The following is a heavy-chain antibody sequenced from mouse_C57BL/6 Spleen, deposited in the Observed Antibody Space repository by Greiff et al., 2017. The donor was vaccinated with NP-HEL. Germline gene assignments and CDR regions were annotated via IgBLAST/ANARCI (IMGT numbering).Heavy chain of an antibody. D-gene: IGHD1-1*01. J-gene: IGHJ4*01. CDR2: INPNNGGT. Sequence: VQLQQSGPELVKPGASVKISCKASGYTFTDYYMNWVKQSHGKSLEWIGDINPNNGGTSYNQKFKGKATLTVDKSSSTAYMELRSLTSEDSAVYYCARWIYYGSSYAMDYWGQGTSVTVSS. V-gene: IGHV1-26*01. CDR1: GYTFTDYY. CDR3: ARWIYYGSSYAMDY.